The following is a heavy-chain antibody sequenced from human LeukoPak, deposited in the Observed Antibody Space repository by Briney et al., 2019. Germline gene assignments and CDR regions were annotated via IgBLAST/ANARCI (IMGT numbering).Heavy chain of an antibody. CDR1: GGSISSYY. Sequence: SETLSLTCTVSGGSISSYYWRWIRQPPGKGLEWIGYIYYSGSTNYNPSLKSRVTISVDTSKNQFSLKLSSVTAADTAVYYCARGVGGADFDYWGQGTLVTVSS. CDR3: ARGVGGADFDY. CDR2: IYYSGST. D-gene: IGHD1-26*01. J-gene: IGHJ4*02. V-gene: IGHV4-59*01.